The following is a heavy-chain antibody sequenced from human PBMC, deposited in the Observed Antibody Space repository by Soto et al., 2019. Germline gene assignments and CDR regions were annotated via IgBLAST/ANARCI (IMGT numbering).Heavy chain of an antibody. CDR1: GGSISSYY. Sequence: SETLSLTCTVSGGSISSYYWSWIRQPPGKGLEWIGYIYYSGSTNDNPYLKSRVTISVDTSKNQFSLKLSSVTAADTAVYYCARRVAAARAGYYYYYMDVWGKGTTVTVSS. CDR2: IYYSGST. J-gene: IGHJ6*03. CDR3: ARRVAAARAGYYYYYMDV. D-gene: IGHD2-15*01. V-gene: IGHV4-59*01.